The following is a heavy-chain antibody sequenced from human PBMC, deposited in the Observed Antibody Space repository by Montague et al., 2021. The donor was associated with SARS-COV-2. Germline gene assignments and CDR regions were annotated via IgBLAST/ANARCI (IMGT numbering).Heavy chain of an antibody. CDR2: LYYGYKWYS. CDR3: VRYSGWFYFDF. Sequence: CAISGDSVVDNRLGSEEHTYSPPSPLECVCRLYYGYKWYSDYAPSVISRLTVNPDASKNEFSLELNYVTPEDTAVYYCVRYSGWFYFDFWGQGTLVTVSS. J-gene: IGHJ4*02. V-gene: IGHV6-1*01. D-gene: IGHD6-19*01. CDR1: GDSVVDNRLG.